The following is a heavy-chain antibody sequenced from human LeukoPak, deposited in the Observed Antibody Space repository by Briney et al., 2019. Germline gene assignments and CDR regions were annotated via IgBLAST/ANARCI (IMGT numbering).Heavy chain of an antibody. D-gene: IGHD3-3*01. CDR2: IYYSGST. Sequence: SETLSLTCTVSGGSISSGDYYWSWIRQPPGKGLEWIGYIYYSGSTYYNPSLKSRVTISVDTSKNQFSLKLSSVTAADTAVYYCARVAAFWSGCYAGSFDYWGQGTLVTVSS. CDR3: ARVAAFWSGCYAGSFDY. CDR1: GGSISSGDYY. V-gene: IGHV4-30-4*08. J-gene: IGHJ4*02.